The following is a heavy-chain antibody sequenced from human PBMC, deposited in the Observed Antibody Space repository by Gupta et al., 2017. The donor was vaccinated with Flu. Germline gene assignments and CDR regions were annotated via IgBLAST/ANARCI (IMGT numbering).Heavy chain of an antibody. CDR1: GFIFSAYY. CDR2: SSSSSSYT. Sequence: QVQLVASGGGLVKPGGSLRLPCAASGFIFSAYYMSWIGQAQGKGLGWGSYSSSSSSYTNYEEQGKGRFPNSRDNDKNSRYRQMNSMRAEDTAGYYCARGSTGVPLHGGAFDIWGQGKMVTVSS. CDR3: ARGSTGVPLHGGAFDI. V-gene: IGHV3-11*05. D-gene: IGHD4-17*01. J-gene: IGHJ3*02.